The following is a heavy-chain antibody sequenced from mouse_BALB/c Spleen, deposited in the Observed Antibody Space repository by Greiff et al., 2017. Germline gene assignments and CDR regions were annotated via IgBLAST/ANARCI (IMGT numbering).Heavy chain of an antibody. J-gene: IGHJ4*01. CDR3: VRGENPSMDY. Sequence: EVQLVESGGGLVQPKGSLKLSCAASGFTFNTYAMHWVCQAPGKGLEWVARIRSKSNNYATYYADSVKDRFTISRDDSQSMLYLQMNNLKTEDTAMYYCVRGENPSMDYWGQGTSVTVSS. V-gene: IGHV10-3*03. CDR2: IRSKSNNYAT. CDR1: GFTFNTYA.